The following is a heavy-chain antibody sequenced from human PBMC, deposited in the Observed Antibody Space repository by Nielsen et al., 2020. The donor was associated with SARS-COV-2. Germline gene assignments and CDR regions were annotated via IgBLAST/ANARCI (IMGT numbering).Heavy chain of an antibody. D-gene: IGHD2-2*01. V-gene: IGHV1-8*01. J-gene: IGHJ4*02. CDR3: AKDRSPHFIVVVPQFGY. Sequence: ASVTVSCKASGYTFTSYDINWVRQATGQGLEWMGWMNPNSGNTGYAQKFQGRVTMTRNTSISTAYMELSSLRSEDTAVYYCAKDRSPHFIVVVPQFGYWGQGTLVTVSS. CDR1: GYTFTSYD. CDR2: MNPNSGNT.